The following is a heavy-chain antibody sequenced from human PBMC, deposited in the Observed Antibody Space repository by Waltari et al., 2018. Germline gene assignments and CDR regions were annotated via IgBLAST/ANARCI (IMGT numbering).Heavy chain of an antibody. Sequence: QVQLVQSGAEVKKPGASVKVSCKASGYTFTGYYMHWVRQAPGQGLEWMGVINPKSGGTNYEQKFKGRVTMTRETSISTAYMELSRLRSDDTAVYYCARDRLLIVGASLWGQGTLVTVSS. CDR3: ARDRLLIVGASL. CDR2: INPKSGGT. CDR1: GYTFTGYY. V-gene: IGHV1-2*02. D-gene: IGHD1-26*01. J-gene: IGHJ4*02.